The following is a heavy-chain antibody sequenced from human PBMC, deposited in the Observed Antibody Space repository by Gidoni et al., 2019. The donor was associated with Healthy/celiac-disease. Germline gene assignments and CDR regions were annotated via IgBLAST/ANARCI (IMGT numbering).Heavy chain of an antibody. J-gene: IGHJ4*02. D-gene: IGHD2-15*01. Sequence: QLQLQETGPGLVKPSETLSLPCTVSGGAISSSSYYWGWIRQPTGKGLEWIGSIYYSGSTYYNPSRKSRVTISGDTSKNQFSLKLSSVTAADTAVYYCARRDCSGGSCYLDWGQGTLVTVSS. V-gene: IGHV4-39*01. CDR3: ARRDCSGGSCYLD. CDR2: IYYSGST. CDR1: GGAISSSSYY.